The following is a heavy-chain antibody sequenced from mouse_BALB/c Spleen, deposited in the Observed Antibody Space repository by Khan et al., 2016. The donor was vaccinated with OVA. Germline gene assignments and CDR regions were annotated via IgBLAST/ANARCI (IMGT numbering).Heavy chain of an antibody. D-gene: IGHD2-4*01. V-gene: IGHV3-2*02. CDR2: INYSGNT. J-gene: IGHJ3*01. CDR3: AKKDYYDCDPFPY. Sequence: EVKLLESGPGLVKPSQSLSLTCTVTGYSITSEYAWNWIRQFPGNKLEWMGYINYSGNTRFNPSLKSRTSITRDTSKNQFFLQLNSVTTEDTATYDCAKKDYYDCDPFPYWGQGTLVTVSA. CDR1: GYSITSEYA.